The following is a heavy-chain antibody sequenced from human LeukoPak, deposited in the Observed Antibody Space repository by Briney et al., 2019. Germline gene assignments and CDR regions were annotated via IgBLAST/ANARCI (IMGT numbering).Heavy chain of an antibody. J-gene: IGHJ6*03. D-gene: IGHD4-11*01. Sequence: GESLKISCKGSGFTVSSNYMSWVRQAPGKSLEWVSLISWDGGSTYYADSVKGRFTISRDNSKNSLYLQMNSLRAEDTALYYCAKDTTVRDYYYYMDVWGKGTTVTVSS. V-gene: IGHV3-43D*03. CDR2: ISWDGGST. CDR3: AKDTTVRDYYYYMDV. CDR1: GFTVSSNY.